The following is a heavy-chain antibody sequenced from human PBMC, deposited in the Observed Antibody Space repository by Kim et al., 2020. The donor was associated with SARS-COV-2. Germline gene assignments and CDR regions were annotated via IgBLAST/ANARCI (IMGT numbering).Heavy chain of an antibody. D-gene: IGHD2-2*02. J-gene: IGHJ4*02. V-gene: IGHV3-7*01. CDR3: ARIPGRSRYFDY. Sequence: GGSLRLSCTASGFIFSSCWMAWVRQAPGKGLEWVANISQNGSETFYADSVKGRFTIYRDNAKNTLYLQMNSLRGEDTAVYYCARIPGRSRYFDYWGQGSLVTVSS. CDR1: GFIFSSCW. CDR2: ISQNGSET.